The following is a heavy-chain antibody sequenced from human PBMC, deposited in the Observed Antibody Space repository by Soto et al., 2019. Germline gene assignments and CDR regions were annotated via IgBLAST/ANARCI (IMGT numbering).Heavy chain of an antibody. Sequence: SETLSLTCAVYGGSFRGYYLSWIRQPPGKGLEWIGEINHSGSTNYNPSLKSRVTISVDTSKNQFSLKLSSVTAADTALYYCKTDRQYRPAYWGQGTQVTVSS. J-gene: IGHJ4*02. CDR3: KTDRQYRPAY. D-gene: IGHD3-16*02. V-gene: IGHV4-34*01. CDR2: INHSGST. CDR1: GGSFRGYY.